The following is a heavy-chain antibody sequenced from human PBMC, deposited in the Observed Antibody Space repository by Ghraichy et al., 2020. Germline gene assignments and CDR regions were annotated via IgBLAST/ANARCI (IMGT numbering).Heavy chain of an antibody. V-gene: IGHV1-8*01. CDR1: GYTFTTYD. Sequence: ASVKVSCKASGYTFTTYDINWVRQATGQGLEWMGWMNPNSGNTGYAQKFQGRVAMTRNTSISAVYMELSSLRSEDTAVYYCARGIRYYYDGSGEKRRYYYAMDVWGQGTTVTVSS. CDR2: MNPNSGNT. D-gene: IGHD3-22*01. CDR3: ARGIRYYYDGSGEKRRYYYAMDV. J-gene: IGHJ6*02.